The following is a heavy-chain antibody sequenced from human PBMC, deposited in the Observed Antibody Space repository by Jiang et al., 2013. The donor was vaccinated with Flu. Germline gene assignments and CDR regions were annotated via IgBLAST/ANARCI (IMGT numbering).Heavy chain of an antibody. J-gene: IGHJ2*01. D-gene: IGHD2-21*02. CDR2: IYHSGST. Sequence: GSGLVKPSETLSLTCAVSGYSISSGYYWGWIRQPPGKGLEWIGSIYHSGSTHYNPSLKSRVTISVDTSKNQFSLKLSSVTAADTAVYYCARLRVCGDGDCRLFDLWGRGTLVTVSS. V-gene: IGHV4-38-2*01. CDR3: ARLRVCGDGDCRLFDL. CDR1: GYSISSGYY.